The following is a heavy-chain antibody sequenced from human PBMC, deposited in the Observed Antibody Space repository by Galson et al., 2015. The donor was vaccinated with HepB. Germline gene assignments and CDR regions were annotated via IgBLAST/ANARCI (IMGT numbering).Heavy chain of an antibody. D-gene: IGHD2-15*01. CDR3: ARAAIIVVLGSSYYGMDL. CDR2: TYYRSKWYL. V-gene: IGHV6-1*01. Sequence: CAISGDSVSSNSAAWNWIRQSPSRGLEWLGRTYYRSKWYLDYAISVKSRITINPDTSKNQFSLQLNSVTPEDTAVYYCARAAIIVVLGSSYYGMDLWGQGTTVTVSS. J-gene: IGHJ6*02. CDR1: GDSVSSNSAA.